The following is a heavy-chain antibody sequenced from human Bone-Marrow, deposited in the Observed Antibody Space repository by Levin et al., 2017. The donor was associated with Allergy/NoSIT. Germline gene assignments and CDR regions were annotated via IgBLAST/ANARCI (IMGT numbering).Heavy chain of an antibody. CDR1: GFTFSTYD. CDR3: ASRITGTFSN. Sequence: SCAASGFTFSTYDMSWVRQAPGRGLDCVSVISGSGDSTYYADSVKGRFTISRENSKNTLYLQMNSLRAEDTAVYYWASRITGTFSNWGQGTLVTVSS. CDR2: ISGSGDST. V-gene: IGHV3-23*01. D-gene: IGHD1-7*01. J-gene: IGHJ4*02.